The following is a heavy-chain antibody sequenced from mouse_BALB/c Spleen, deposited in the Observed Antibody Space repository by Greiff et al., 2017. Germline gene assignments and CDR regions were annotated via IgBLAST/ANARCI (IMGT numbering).Heavy chain of an antibody. CDR3: ARGFLVGYAMDY. CDR2: ISCYNGAT. Sequence: LVKTGASVKISCKASGYSFTGYYMHWVKQSHGKSLEWIGYISCYNGATSYNQKFKGKATFTVDTSSSTAYMQFNSLTSEDSAVYYCARGFLVGYAMDYWGQGTSVTVSS. J-gene: IGHJ4*01. V-gene: IGHV1S34*01. D-gene: IGHD3-1*01. CDR1: GYSFTGYY.